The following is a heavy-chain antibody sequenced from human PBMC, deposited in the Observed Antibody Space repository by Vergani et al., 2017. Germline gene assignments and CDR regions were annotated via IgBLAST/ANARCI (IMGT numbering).Heavy chain of an antibody. CDR2: IYTSGST. CDR1: GGSISSGSYY. CDR3: AGGGNKGMRY. J-gene: IGHJ4*02. Sequence: QVQLQESGPGLVKPSQTLSLTCTVSGGSISSGSYYWSWIRQPAGKGLEWIGRIYTSGSTNYNPSLKSRVTISVDTSKNQFSLKLSSVTAADTAVYYCAGGGNKGMRYWGQGTLVTVSS. D-gene: IGHD2/OR15-2a*01. V-gene: IGHV4-61*02.